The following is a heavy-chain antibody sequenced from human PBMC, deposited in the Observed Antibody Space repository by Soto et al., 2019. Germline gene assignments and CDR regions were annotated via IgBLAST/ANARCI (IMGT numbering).Heavy chain of an antibody. V-gene: IGHV3-21*01. CDR2: ISSSSSYI. Sequence: GGSLRLSCAASGFTFSSYSMNWVRQAPGKGLEWVSSISSSSSYIYYADSVKGRFTISRDNAKNSLYLQMNSLRAEDTAVYYCARDGDFKGSPQAFDIWGQGTMVTVSS. D-gene: IGHD3-3*01. CDR3: ARDGDFKGSPQAFDI. J-gene: IGHJ3*02. CDR1: GFTFSSYS.